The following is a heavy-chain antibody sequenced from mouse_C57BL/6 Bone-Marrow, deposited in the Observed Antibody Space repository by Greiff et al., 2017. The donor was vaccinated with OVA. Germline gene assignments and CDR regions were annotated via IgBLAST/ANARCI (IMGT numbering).Heavy chain of an antibody. V-gene: IGHV1-76*01. Sequence: QVQLKQSGAELVRPGASVKLSCKASGYTFTDYYINWVKRRPGQGLEWIARIYPGSGNTYYNEKFKGKATLTADKSSSTAYMQLSSLTSEDSAVYFCARSPFAYWGQGTLVTVSA. CDR2: IYPGSGNT. J-gene: IGHJ3*01. CDR3: ARSPFAY. CDR1: GYTFTDYY.